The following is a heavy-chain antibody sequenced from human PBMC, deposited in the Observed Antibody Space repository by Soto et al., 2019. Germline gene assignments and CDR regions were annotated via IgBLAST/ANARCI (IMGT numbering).Heavy chain of an antibody. J-gene: IGHJ4*02. CDR2: ISTDGSST. D-gene: IGHD2-2*01. CDR1: GFTFSTYW. Sequence: DVQLVESGGGLVQPGGSLRLSCAATGFTFSTYWMHWVRQGPGKGLVWVSRISTDGSSTTYADSVKGRFTISRDNAKNTLYLQMNSLRAEDTAVYYCARATGSNHPFDYWGQGSLVTVSS. CDR3: ARATGSNHPFDY. V-gene: IGHV3-74*01.